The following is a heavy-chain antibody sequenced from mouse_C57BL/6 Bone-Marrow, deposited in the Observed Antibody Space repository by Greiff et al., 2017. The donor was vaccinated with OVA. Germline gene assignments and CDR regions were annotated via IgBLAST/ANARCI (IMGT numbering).Heavy chain of an antibody. CDR1: GFNIKDDY. V-gene: IGHV14-4*01. Sequence: EVMLVESGAELVRPGASVKLSCTASGFNIKDDYMHWVKQRPEQGLEWIGWIDPENGDTEYASKFQGKATIPADTSSNTAYLQLSSLTSEDTAVYYCTVYYDYDRDYWGQGTTLTVSS. CDR3: TVYYDYDRDY. D-gene: IGHD2-4*01. CDR2: IDPENGDT. J-gene: IGHJ2*01.